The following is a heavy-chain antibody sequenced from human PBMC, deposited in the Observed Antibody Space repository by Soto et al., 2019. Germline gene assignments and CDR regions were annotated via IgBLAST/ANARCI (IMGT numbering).Heavy chain of an antibody. J-gene: IGHJ1*01. CDR2: ISYDGSNN. Sequence: QVQLVESGGGVVQPGRSLRLSCAASGFTFSSYGMHWVRQAPGKGLEWVAIISYDGSNNYYADSVKSRFTISRDNSRNTLYLQMNTLRAKDKAVYYCAKRQVTVETPGAFQPWGQGTLVTVSS. CDR1: GFTFSSYG. V-gene: IGHV3-30*18. D-gene: IGHD4-4*01. CDR3: AKRQVTVETPGAFQP.